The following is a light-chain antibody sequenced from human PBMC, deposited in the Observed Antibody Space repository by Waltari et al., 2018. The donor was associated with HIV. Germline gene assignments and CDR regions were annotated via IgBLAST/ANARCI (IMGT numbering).Light chain of an antibody. J-gene: IGKJ4*01. CDR2: EAS. CDR1: QSISSW. Sequence: DIQMTQSPSTLSASVGDRVTITCRASQSISSWLAWYQQKPGKAPKLLIYEASRLQSGVPSRFSGTKSGRDFTLTISSLQPEDSATYYCQQYDTYPQTFGGGTKVEV. CDR3: QQYDTYPQT. V-gene: IGKV1-5*01.